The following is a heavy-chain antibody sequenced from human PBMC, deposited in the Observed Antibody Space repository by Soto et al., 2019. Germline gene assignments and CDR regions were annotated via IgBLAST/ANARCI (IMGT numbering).Heavy chain of an antibody. V-gene: IGHV3-23*01. J-gene: IGHJ4*02. CDR1: AFTFNNYA. D-gene: IGHD3-22*01. Sequence: EVQLLESGGGLVQPGGSLSLSCAASAFTFNNYAMSWVRQAPGKGLEWVSGIGGSGRTTYYADSVKGRFTISRDNSNNTLFLQMNRLRAEDTAVYYGAKSRYSDSSGDFYDYWGQGTLVTVSS. CDR3: AKSRYSDSSGDFYDY. CDR2: IGGSGRTT.